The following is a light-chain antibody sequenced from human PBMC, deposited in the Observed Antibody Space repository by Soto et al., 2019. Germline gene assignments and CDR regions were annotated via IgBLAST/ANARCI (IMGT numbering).Light chain of an antibody. V-gene: IGKV3-11*01. CDR2: DAS. CDR1: QSVSSN. J-gene: IGKJ4*01. CDR3: HQYGISP. Sequence: EIVLTQSPATLSLSPGERATLSCRASQSVSSNLAWYPQKPGQAPRLLISDASTRATGIPARFSGSGSGTDFTLTISSIEPEDFAVYYCHQYGISPFGGGTKVDIK.